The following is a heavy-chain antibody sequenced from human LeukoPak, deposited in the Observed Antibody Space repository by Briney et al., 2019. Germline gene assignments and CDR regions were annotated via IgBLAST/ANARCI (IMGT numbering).Heavy chain of an antibody. CDR3: ATTEVGYSGYDGY. J-gene: IGHJ4*02. Sequence: ASVKVSCKASGYTFTSYDINWVRQATGQGLEWMGWMNPNSGNTGYAQKFQGRVTMTRNASISTAYMELSSLRSEDTAVYYCATTEVGYSGYDGYWGQGTLVTVSS. D-gene: IGHD5-12*01. V-gene: IGHV1-8*01. CDR2: MNPNSGNT. CDR1: GYTFTSYD.